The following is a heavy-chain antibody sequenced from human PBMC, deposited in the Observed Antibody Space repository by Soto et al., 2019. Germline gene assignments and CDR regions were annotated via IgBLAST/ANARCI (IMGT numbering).Heavy chain of an antibody. CDR3: ARSVPGEFDY. Sequence: ASVKVSCKASGYTFTSYAMHWVRQAPGQRLEWMGRINAGNGNTKYSQKFQGRVTITRDKSTSTAYMELSSLRSEDTAVYYCARSVPGEFDYWGQGTLVTVSS. V-gene: IGHV1-3*01. CDR1: GYTFTSYA. CDR2: INAGNGNT. J-gene: IGHJ4*02. D-gene: IGHD3-16*01.